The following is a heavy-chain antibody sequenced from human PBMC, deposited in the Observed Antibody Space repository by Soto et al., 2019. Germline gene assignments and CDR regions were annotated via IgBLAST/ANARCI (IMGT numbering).Heavy chain of an antibody. Sequence: QVQLQESGPGLVKPSQTLSLTCTVSGGSISSGGYYWSWIRQHPGKGLEWIGYIYYSGSTYYNPSLKSRVTISVDTSKNQFSLKLSSVTAADTAVYYCARDHFHYDILTGYPNYNWFDPWGQGTLVTVSS. J-gene: IGHJ5*02. CDR2: IYYSGST. CDR3: ARDHFHYDILTGYPNYNWFDP. D-gene: IGHD3-9*01. V-gene: IGHV4-31*03. CDR1: GGSISSGGYY.